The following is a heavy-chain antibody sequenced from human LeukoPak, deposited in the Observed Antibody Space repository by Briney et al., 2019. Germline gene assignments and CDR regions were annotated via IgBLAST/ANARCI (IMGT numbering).Heavy chain of an antibody. J-gene: IGHJ4*02. CDR3: TTDSIIVATIGDGDY. V-gene: IGHV3-15*01. D-gene: IGHD5-12*01. CDR2: IKSKTDGGTT. Sequence: GGSLRLSCAASGFTFSNAWMSWVRQAPGKGLEWVGRIKSKTDGGTTDYAAPVNGRFTISRDDSKNTLYLQMNSLKTEDTAVYYCTTDSIIVATIGDGDYWGQGTLVTVSS. CDR1: GFTFSNAW.